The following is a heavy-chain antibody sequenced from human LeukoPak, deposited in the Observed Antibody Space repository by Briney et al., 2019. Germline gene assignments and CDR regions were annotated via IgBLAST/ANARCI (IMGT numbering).Heavy chain of an antibody. J-gene: IGHJ4*02. D-gene: IGHD6-13*01. V-gene: IGHV4-59*02. CDR1: AASVKGYY. CDR2: TYYSGRP. Sequence: TLTGTAASVKGYYRTGIRQPPGKRLESVGYTYYSGRPNYNPSLKSRVPISLHASKNQFSLRLNSVTAADTAVYYCARGKAAIGTWALGFDYWGQGILVSVSS. CDR3: ARGKAAIGTWALGFDY.